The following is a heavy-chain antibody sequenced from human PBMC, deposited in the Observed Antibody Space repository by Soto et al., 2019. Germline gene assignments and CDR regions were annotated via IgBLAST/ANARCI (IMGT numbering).Heavy chain of an antibody. D-gene: IGHD5-18*01. CDR3: ARPSRGYSYLVSFDY. CDR1: GGSISRSSYY. V-gene: IGHV4-39*01. CDR2: IYYSGST. J-gene: IGHJ4*02. Sequence: SETLSLTCTVSGGSISRSSYYWGWIRQPPGKGLEWIGSIYYSGSTYYNPSLKSRVTISVDTSKNQFSLKLSSVTAADTAVYYCARPSRGYSYLVSFDYWGQGTLVTVSS.